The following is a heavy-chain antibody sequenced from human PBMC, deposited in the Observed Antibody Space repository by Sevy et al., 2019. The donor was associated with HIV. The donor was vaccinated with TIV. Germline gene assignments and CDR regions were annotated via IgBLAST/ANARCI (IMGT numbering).Heavy chain of an antibody. CDR1: GFTFTTYN. J-gene: IGHJ4*02. CDR2: ISSSSNTI. Sequence: GGSLRLSCAASGFTFTTYNMNWVRQAPGKGLEWISYISSSSNTIDYADSVKGRFTISRDNAKNSVYLQMNSLRGEDTAVYYCTRGKGCSDYWGQGTLVTVSS. CDR3: TRGKGCSDY. V-gene: IGHV3-48*01. D-gene: IGHD2-15*01.